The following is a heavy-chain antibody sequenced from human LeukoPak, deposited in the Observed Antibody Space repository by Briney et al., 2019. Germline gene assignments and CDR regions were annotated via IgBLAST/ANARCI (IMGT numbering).Heavy chain of an antibody. V-gene: IGHV3-7*03. CDR1: GFTFSSYW. Sequence: GGSLRLSCAASGFTFSSYWMSWVRQAPGKGLEWVANIKVDGGETHYVDSVKGRFTISRDNARSSLYLQMNSLRADDTAVYYCARHHASTVTTLFDYWGQGTLVTVSS. CDR3: ARHHASTVTTLFDY. D-gene: IGHD4-17*01. J-gene: IGHJ4*02. CDR2: IKVDGGET.